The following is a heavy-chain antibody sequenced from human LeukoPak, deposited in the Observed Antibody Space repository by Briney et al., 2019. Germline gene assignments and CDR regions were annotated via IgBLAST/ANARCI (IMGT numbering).Heavy chain of an antibody. D-gene: IGHD2-15*01. CDR2: IFSNDNNT. Sequence: GGSLRLSCAASGFTFSSYAMNWLRQAPGKGLEWVSAIFSNDNNTYYANSVKGRFTISRDNSKNTLSLQLNSLRAEDTAVYYCAKGTSSSCYSAPNYWGQGTLVTVSS. CDR3: AKGTSSSCYSAPNY. J-gene: IGHJ4*02. V-gene: IGHV3-23*05. CDR1: GFTFSSYA.